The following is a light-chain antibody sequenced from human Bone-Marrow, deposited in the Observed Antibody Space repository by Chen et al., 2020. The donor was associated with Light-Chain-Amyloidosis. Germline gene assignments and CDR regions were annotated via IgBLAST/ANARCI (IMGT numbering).Light chain of an antibody. Sequence: QSALTQHASGSGSPGQSITISCTGTSSDVGGDNHVSWYQQHPDKAPKLMIYEVTNRPSWVPDRFSGSTSDNTASLTISGLQTEDEADYFCSSYTITNTLVFGSGTRVTVL. CDR1: SSDVGGDNH. CDR3: SSYTITNTLV. V-gene: IGLV2-14*01. CDR2: EVT. J-gene: IGLJ1*01.